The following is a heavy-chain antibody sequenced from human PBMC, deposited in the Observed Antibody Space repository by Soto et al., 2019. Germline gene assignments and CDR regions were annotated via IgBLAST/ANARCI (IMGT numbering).Heavy chain of an antibody. J-gene: IGHJ4*02. CDR3: ARDLEFRDGNISHLDY. V-gene: IGHV1-2*02. CDR2: IDPKSGGT. CDR1: GPTFIAYY. Sequence: QLVQSGAEVKKPGASVKVSCKTSGPTFIAYYIHWVRQAPGQGLEWMGWIDPKSGGTTYEQKFLGRVTMTRDASINTAYMELNRLTSDDTAVYYCARDLEFRDGNISHLDYWGQGTLVTVSS. D-gene: IGHD3-10*01.